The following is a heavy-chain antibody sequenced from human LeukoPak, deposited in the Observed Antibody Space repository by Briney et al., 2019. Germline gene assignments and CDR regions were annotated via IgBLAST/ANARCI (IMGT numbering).Heavy chain of an antibody. D-gene: IGHD5-18*01. Sequence: GASVKVSCKASGYTFTGYYMHWVRQAPGQGLEWMGIINPSGGSTSYAQKFQGRGTMTRDMSTSTVYMELSSLRSEDTAVYYCAREGRWDTAMVSPNDDGVSDYWGQVTLVTVSS. V-gene: IGHV1-46*01. J-gene: IGHJ4*02. CDR1: GYTFTGYY. CDR3: AREGRWDTAMVSPNDDGVSDY. CDR2: INPSGGST.